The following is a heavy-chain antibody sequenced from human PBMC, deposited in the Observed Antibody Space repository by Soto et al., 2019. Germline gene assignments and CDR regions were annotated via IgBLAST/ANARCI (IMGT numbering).Heavy chain of an antibody. Sequence: PSENLSLSCTGSGGSISSSSYYWGWIRQPPGKGLEWIGSIYYSGSTYYNPSLTSRVTISVDTSKKQFPLKLSSVTAADTDVYYCGLRTPAQMEQNRFKPCGQGPMVT. J-gene: IGHJ5*02. V-gene: IGHV4-39*01. D-gene: IGHD1-1*01. CDR3: GLRTPAQMEQNRFKP. CDR2: IYYSGST. CDR1: GGSISSSSYY.